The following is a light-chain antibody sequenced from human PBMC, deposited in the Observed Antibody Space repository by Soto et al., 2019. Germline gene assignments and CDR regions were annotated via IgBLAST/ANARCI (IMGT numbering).Light chain of an antibody. Sequence: DIQMTQSPSTLSASVGDRVTITCRASQSISSWLAWYQQKPGKAPKLLIYDASSLESGVPSRFSGSGSGTEFTLTISSLQPDDFATYYCQQYNSPYPRTFGQGTKVDIK. CDR1: QSISSW. CDR2: DAS. CDR3: QQYNSPYPRT. J-gene: IGKJ1*01. V-gene: IGKV1-5*01.